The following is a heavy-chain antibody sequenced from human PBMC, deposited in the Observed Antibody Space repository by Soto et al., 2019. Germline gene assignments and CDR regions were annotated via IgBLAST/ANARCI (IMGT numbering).Heavy chain of an antibody. J-gene: IGHJ4*01. CDR2: VSPDGRNT. Sequence: GGSLGLACAAPEFCLGSNWMPWVGQAPGKGLVWVSWVSPDGRNTKYADSVKGRLTISRDNAKNSLYLQMNSLRAEDTAVYFCVKSYDGWGQGPPVSV. D-gene: IGHD2-8*01. CDR1: EFCLGSNW. V-gene: IGHV3-74*03. CDR3: VKSYDG.